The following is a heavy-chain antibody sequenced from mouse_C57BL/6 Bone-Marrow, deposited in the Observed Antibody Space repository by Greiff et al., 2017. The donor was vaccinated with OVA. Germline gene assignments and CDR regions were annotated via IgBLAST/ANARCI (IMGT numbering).Heavy chain of an antibody. J-gene: IGHJ2*01. D-gene: IGHD2-3*01. V-gene: IGHV1-4*01. CDR1: GYTFTSYT. CDR3: ATPYDPYYFDD. CDR2: INPSSGYT. Sequence: VQGVESGAELARPGASVKMSCKASGYTFTSYTMHWVKQRPGQGLEWIGYINPSSGYTKYNQKFKDKATLTADKSSSTAYMQLSSLTSEDSAVYYCATPYDPYYFDDWGQGTTLTVSS.